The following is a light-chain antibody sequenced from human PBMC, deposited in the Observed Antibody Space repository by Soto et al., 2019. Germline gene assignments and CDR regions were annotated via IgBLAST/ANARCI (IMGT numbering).Light chain of an antibody. Sequence: QSALTQPASVSGSPGQSITISFTGNSSDVGSYNLVSWYQQHPGKAPKLMIYEGSKRPSGVSNRFSGSKSGNTASLTISGLQAEDGADYYCCSYAGSSTFLYVFGTGTKATVL. CDR1: SSDVGSYNL. CDR2: EGS. J-gene: IGLJ1*01. V-gene: IGLV2-23*03. CDR3: CSYAGSSTFLYV.